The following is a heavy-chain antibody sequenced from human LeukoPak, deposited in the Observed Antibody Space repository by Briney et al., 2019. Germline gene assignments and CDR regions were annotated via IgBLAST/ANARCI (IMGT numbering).Heavy chain of an antibody. CDR3: ARGPPYIVVVTAIGFFDY. CDR2: IYHSGST. J-gene: IGHJ4*02. D-gene: IGHD2-21*02. V-gene: IGHV4-30-2*01. CDR1: GGSISSGGYS. Sequence: PSQTLSLTCAVSGGSISSGGYSWSWIRQPPGKGLEWIGYIYHSGSTYYNPSLKSRVTISVDRSKNQFSLKLISVTAADTAVYYCARGPPYIVVVTAIGFFDYWGQGTLVTVSS.